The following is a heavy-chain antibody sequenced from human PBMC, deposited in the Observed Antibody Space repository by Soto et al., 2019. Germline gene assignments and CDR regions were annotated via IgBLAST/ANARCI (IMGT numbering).Heavy chain of an antibody. CDR3: ARGNNSSSSAY. D-gene: IGHD6-6*01. CDR2: MNPNSGNT. CDR1: GYTFTSYD. Sequence: GASVKVSCKASGYTFTSYDINWVRQATGQGLERMGWMNPNSGNTGYAQKFQGRVTMTRNTSISTAYIELSNQRSEDTAVYYCARGNNSSSSAYGGQGTLVPVSS. V-gene: IGHV1-8*01. J-gene: IGHJ4*02.